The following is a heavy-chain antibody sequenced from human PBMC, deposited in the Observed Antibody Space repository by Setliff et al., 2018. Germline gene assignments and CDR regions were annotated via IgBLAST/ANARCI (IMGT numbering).Heavy chain of an antibody. CDR3: ARAPGTVVVPASRSAFDI. CDR2: ISAYNGYI. CDR1: GYTFTGYG. V-gene: IGHV1-18*01. Sequence: ASVKVSCKASGYTFTGYGISWVRQAPGQGLEWMGWISAYNGYIIYAQKLQGRVTMTTDTSTSTAYMEVRSLRSDDTAVYYCARAPGTVVVPASRSAFDIWGQGTMVTVSS. D-gene: IGHD2-2*01. J-gene: IGHJ3*02.